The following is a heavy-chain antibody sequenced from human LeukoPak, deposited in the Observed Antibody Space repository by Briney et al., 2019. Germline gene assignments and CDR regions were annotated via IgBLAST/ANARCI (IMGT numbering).Heavy chain of an antibody. D-gene: IGHD1-1*01. V-gene: IGHV1-2*02. CDR2: INPKTGGT. CDR1: GYTFTGYY. J-gene: IGHJ5*02. Sequence: GASVKVSCKASGYTFTGYYMHWVRQAPGQRLEWMGWINPKTGGTNYEQKFQGRVIMTRDTSISTAYMELSSLRSDDTAVYYCARHMTTANNWFDPWGQGTLVTVSS. CDR3: ARHMTTANNWFDP.